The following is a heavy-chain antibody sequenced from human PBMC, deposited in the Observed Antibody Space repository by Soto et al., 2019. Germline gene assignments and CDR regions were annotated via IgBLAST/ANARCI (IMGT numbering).Heavy chain of an antibody. J-gene: IGHJ4*02. Sequence: TRCLTCTVSGGSISRGGYYGSWIRQHPGKGLEWIGYIYYSGITYYNPSLKSRVTISVDTSKNQFSLKLSSVTAADTAVYYCARLEGLATISYYFDFWGPGALVTVSS. CDR2: IYYSGIT. CDR1: GGSISRGGYY. CDR3: ARLEGLATISYYFDF. D-gene: IGHD3-9*01. V-gene: IGHV4-31*03.